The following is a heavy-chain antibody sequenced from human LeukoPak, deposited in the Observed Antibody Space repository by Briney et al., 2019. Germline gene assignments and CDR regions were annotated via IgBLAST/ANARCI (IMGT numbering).Heavy chain of an antibody. D-gene: IGHD5-18*01. J-gene: IGHJ4*02. CDR3: ARDYSYGLDS. CDR1: GFTFSPHW. V-gene: IGHV3-74*01. CDR2: INGDGSSI. Sequence: PGGSLRLSCAASGFTFSPHWMHWVRQVPGKGLVWVSRINGDGSSIGYADSVKGRFTISRDNAKNTLYLQMNSLRAEDTAVYYCARDYSYGLDSWGQGTLVTVSS.